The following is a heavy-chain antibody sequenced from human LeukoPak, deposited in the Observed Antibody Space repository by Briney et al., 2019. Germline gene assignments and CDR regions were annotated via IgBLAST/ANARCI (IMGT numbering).Heavy chain of an antibody. CDR2: ISGSGGST. CDR3: ARGLGGGGYDSYFDY. D-gene: IGHD5-12*01. V-gene: IGHV3-23*01. Sequence: GGSLRLSCAASGFTFSSYAMSLVRQAPGKGLEWVSAISGSGGSTYYADSVKGRFTISRDNSKNTLYLQMNSLRAEDTAVYYCARGLGGGGYDSYFDYWGQGTLVTVSS. J-gene: IGHJ4*02. CDR1: GFTFSSYA.